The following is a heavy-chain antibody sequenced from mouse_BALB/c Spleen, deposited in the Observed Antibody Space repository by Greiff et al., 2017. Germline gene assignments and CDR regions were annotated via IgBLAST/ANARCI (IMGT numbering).Heavy chain of an antibody. CDR3: ARAYYYGSSYVGYWYFDV. CDR1: GFTFSSYA. Sequence: EVKLVESGGGLVKPGGSLKLSCAASGFTFSSYAMSWVRQTPEKRLEWVASISSGGSTYYPDSVKGRFTISRDNARNILYLQMSSLRSEDTAMYYCARAYYYGSSYVGYWYFDVWGAGTTVTVSS. D-gene: IGHD1-1*01. J-gene: IGHJ1*01. CDR2: ISSGGST. V-gene: IGHV5-6-5*01.